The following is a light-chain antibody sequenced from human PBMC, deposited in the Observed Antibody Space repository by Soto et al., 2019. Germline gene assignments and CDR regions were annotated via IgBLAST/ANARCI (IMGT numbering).Light chain of an antibody. CDR3: NSYAGDIIRFV. CDR1: SGDIGSYNR. Sequence: QSVLTQPASVSGSPGQSITISCTGTSGDIGSYNRVSWYQQHPGKAPKLMIYEVSNRPSGVSNRFSGSKSGNTASLTISGLQADDEADYYCNSYAGDIIRFVFGTGTKLTVL. J-gene: IGLJ1*01. CDR2: EVS. V-gene: IGLV2-14*01.